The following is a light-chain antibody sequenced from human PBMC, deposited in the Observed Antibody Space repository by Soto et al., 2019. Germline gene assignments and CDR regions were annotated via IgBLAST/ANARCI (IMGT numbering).Light chain of an antibody. V-gene: IGKV3-15*01. CDR2: GAS. CDR3: QQYNNWPRT. Sequence: EVMMTQSPATLSVSPGERATLSCRASQSVSNNLAWYQQKPGQAPRLLMYGASTRATGIPARFSGSRSGTEFTLTISSLQSEDFAVYYCQQYNNWPRTFGQGTKVEIK. CDR1: QSVSNN. J-gene: IGKJ1*01.